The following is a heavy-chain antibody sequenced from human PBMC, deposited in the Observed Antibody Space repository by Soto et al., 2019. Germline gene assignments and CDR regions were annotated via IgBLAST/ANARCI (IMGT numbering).Heavy chain of an antibody. J-gene: IGHJ4*02. V-gene: IGHV3-7*03. Sequence: GSLRLSCAASGFTFDSFWISFFGHAPWKWREWVANIKTDGSETHYVDSVKGRFTISRDNPKTSLFLQMNSLRVEDTAVYFCTSDRYPRFYHGSGSYPYYWGQGTPVTVSS. CDR1: GFTFDSFW. CDR2: IKTDGSET. CDR3: TSDRYPRFYHGSGSYPYY. D-gene: IGHD3-10*01.